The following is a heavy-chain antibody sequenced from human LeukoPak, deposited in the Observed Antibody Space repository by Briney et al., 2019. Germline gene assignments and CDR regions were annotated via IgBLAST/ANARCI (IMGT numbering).Heavy chain of an antibody. Sequence: SETLSLTCTVSGVSIRSTSYYWGWIRQPPGKGLEWIGSIYFSGNTYYNPSLKTRVTISIDTSKNQFFLKLSSVTAADTAVYYCARESVANDYWGQGTLVTVSS. D-gene: IGHD6-19*01. V-gene: IGHV4-39*02. CDR2: IYFSGNT. J-gene: IGHJ4*02. CDR1: GVSIRSTSYY. CDR3: ARESVANDY.